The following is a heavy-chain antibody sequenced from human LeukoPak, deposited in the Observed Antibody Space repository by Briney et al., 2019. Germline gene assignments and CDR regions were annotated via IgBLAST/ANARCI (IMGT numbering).Heavy chain of an antibody. V-gene: IGHV4-61*02. CDR1: GGSISSGSYY. Sequence: SETLSLTCTVSGGSISSGSYYWSWIRQRAGKGLEWIGRIYTSGSTNYNPSLKSRVTISVDTSKNQFSLKLSSVTAADTAVYYCARFYDMGSGPYYYYYMDVWGKGTTVTISS. J-gene: IGHJ6*03. CDR2: IYTSGST. D-gene: IGHD3-9*01. CDR3: ARFYDMGSGPYYYYYMDV.